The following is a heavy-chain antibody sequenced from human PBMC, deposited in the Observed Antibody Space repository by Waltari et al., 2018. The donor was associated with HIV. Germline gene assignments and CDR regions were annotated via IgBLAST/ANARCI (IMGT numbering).Heavy chain of an antibody. CDR2: MNPNRGNI. D-gene: IGHD6-19*01. V-gene: IGHV1-8*01. J-gene: IGHJ4*02. CDR1: GYTFTNYD. Sequence: QVQLVQSGAEVKKPGASVKVSCKASGYTFTNYDVNWVRQAIGQGPEWMGWMNPNRGNIGSSQKFQGRLTMTRNTSITTAYMELNNLRSEDTAVYYCATRRGSGWGIDFWGQGTLVAVSS. CDR3: ATRRGSGWGIDF.